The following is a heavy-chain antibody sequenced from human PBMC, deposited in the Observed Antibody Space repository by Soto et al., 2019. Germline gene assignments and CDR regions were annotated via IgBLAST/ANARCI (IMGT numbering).Heavy chain of an antibody. J-gene: IGHJ4*02. CDR2: ISSSGDDT. Sequence: EVQLLESGGGLVQPGGSLRLSCAASGFTFRGHVMTWVRQAPGKGLEWVASISSSGDDTFYADSAKGRFTISRDNSKITLYLHIHSLIAEATADYFCARDRIPVILVVSTDPPSAFAFWCPGTRVTVSS. D-gene: IGHD3-22*01. V-gene: IGHV3-23*01. CDR1: GFTFRGHV. CDR3: ARDRIPVILVVSTDPPSAFAF.